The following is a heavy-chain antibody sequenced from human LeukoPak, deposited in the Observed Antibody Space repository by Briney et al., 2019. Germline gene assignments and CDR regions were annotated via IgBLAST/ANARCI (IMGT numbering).Heavy chain of an antibody. V-gene: IGHV1-2*02. CDR2: INPNNGGT. CDR1: GYTFTGYY. J-gene: IGHJ4*02. CDR3: ARTQGTSSTYYFDS. Sequence: GASVKVSCKASGYTFTGYYMHWVRQVPGQGLEWMGWINPNNGGTKYAQKFQGRVTMTRDTSISTAYMELNRLKSDDTAVYYCARTQGTSSTYYFDSWGQGTLVIVSS. D-gene: IGHD2-2*01.